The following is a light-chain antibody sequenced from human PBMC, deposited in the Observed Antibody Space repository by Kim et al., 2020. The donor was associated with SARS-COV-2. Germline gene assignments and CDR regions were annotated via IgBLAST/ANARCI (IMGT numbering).Light chain of an antibody. CDR2: EGT. Sequence: SSELTQPPSVSVSPGQTAIITCSGDKLGDKYACWYQQRPGQSPVLVIYEGTERPSGIPERFSGSKSGTTATLTISGTQATDEADYYCQAWDSRTVIFGGGTQLTVL. CDR1: KLGDKY. CDR3: QAWDSRTVI. J-gene: IGLJ2*01. V-gene: IGLV3-1*01.